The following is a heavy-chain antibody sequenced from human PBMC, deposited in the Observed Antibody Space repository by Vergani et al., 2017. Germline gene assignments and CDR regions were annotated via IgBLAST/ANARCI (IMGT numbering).Heavy chain of an antibody. Sequence: QVQLQQWGAGLVKPSETLSLTCVVHGGSLSGSYWSWIRQPPGKGLEWIGEINHSGSANYNPSLQSRVTISIDTSKNQFSLGLFSVTAADTAVYYCARAGIWLPNNWGQGTLVTVS. CDR2: INHSGSA. D-gene: IGHD3-9*01. V-gene: IGHV4-34*02. CDR1: GGSLSGSY. CDR3: ARAGIWLPNN. J-gene: IGHJ4*02.